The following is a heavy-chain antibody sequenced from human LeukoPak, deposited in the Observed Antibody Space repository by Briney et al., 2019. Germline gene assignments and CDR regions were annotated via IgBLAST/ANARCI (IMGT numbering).Heavy chain of an antibody. D-gene: IGHD3-3*01. V-gene: IGHV3-9*01. CDR3: AKDSGYDFWSGYNWFDP. Sequence: PGRSLRLSCAASGSTFDDYAMHWVRQAPGKGLEWVSGISWNSGSIGYADSVKGRFTISRDNAKNSLYLQMNSLRAEDTALYYCAKDSGYDFWSGYNWFDPWGQGTLVTVSS. J-gene: IGHJ5*02. CDR2: ISWNSGSI. CDR1: GSTFDDYA.